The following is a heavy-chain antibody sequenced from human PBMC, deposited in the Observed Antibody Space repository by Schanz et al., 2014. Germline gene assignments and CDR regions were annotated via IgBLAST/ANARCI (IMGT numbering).Heavy chain of an antibody. CDR1: GFNSDDYA. J-gene: IGHJ2*01. V-gene: IGHV3-9*02. Sequence: EVQVVESGGGLVQPGGSLRLSCTASGFNSDDYAMHWVRQAPGKGLEWVSALSEGGGGTHYADSVRGRFTISSDSSKNTLYLQMSSLRADDTAVYYCARNRGSGGQNWYFDLWGRGTLVTVSS. CDR2: LSEGGGGT. CDR3: ARNRGSGGQNWYFDL. D-gene: IGHD3-3*01.